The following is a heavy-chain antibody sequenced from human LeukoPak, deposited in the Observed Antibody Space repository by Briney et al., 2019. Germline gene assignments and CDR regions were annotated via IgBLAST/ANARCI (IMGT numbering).Heavy chain of an antibody. Sequence: SVKVSCKASGGTFSSYAISWVRQAPGQGLEWMGGIIPIFGTANYAQKFQGRVTITADESTSTAYMELSSLRSEDTAVYYCARSQRKYSGHDYLDYWGQGTLVTVSS. CDR2: IIPIFGTA. CDR1: GGTFSSYA. J-gene: IGHJ4*02. V-gene: IGHV1-69*13. CDR3: ARSQRKYSGHDYLDY. D-gene: IGHD5-12*01.